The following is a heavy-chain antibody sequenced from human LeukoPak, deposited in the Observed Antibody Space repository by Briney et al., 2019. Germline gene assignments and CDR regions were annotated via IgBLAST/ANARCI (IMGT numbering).Heavy chain of an antibody. CDR3: ARAKGRSPLFDY. CDR2: TYYRSKWYN. Sequence: SRTLSLTCATSGDSVSSNSAAWNWIRQSPSRGLEWLGRTYYRSKWYNDYAVSVKGRIAINPDTSKNQFSLQLNSVTPEDTAVYYCARAKGRSPLFDYWGQGTLVTVSS. D-gene: IGHD6-13*01. CDR1: GDSVSSNSAA. V-gene: IGHV6-1*01. J-gene: IGHJ4*02.